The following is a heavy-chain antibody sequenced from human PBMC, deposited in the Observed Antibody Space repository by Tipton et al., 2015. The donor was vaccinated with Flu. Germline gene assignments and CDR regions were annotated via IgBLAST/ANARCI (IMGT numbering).Heavy chain of an antibody. J-gene: IGHJ1*01. CDR3: ARDLYSSGWYFQH. CDR1: GYSVSSSYY. D-gene: IGHD6-19*01. V-gene: IGHV4-38-2*02. CDR2: IYHSGST. Sequence: LRLSCGVSGYSVSSSYYWGWIRQPPGKGLEWIGSIYHSGSTDYNPSLRSRVTMSVDTSKNQFSLNLSSVTAADTAVYYCARDLYSSGWYFQHWGQGTLVTVTS.